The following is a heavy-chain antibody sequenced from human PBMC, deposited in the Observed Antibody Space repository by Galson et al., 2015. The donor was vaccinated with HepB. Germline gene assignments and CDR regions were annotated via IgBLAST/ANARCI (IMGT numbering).Heavy chain of an antibody. Sequence: CAISGDSVSSNSAAWNWIRQSPSRGLEWLGRTYYRSKWYNDYAVSVKSRITITPDTSKNQFSLQLNSVTPEDTAVYYCARAKATQYYVDYWGQGTMVTVSS. CDR1: GDSVSSNSAA. CDR2: TYYRSKWYN. J-gene: IGHJ4*02. V-gene: IGHV6-1*01. CDR3: ARAKATQYYVDY.